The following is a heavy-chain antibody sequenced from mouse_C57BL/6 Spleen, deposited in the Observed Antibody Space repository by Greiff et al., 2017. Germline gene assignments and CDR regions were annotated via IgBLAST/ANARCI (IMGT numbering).Heavy chain of an antibody. CDR2: IDPETGGT. CDR3: TTPNWGYFDD. V-gene: IGHV14-4*01. Sequence: VQLKQSGAELVRPGASVKLSCTASGFNINDDYMHWVKQRPEQGLEWIGWIDPETGGTEYASKFPGKAPITADTSANTAYRKLSSLTSEDTAVYYCTTPNWGYFDDWGQGTTLTVSS. D-gene: IGHD4-1*01. CDR1: GFNINDDY. J-gene: IGHJ2*01.